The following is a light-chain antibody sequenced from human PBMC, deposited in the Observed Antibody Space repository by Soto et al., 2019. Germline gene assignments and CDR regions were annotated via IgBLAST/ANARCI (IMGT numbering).Light chain of an antibody. CDR3: KQSWT. CDR1: QSISSW. Sequence: DIQMTQSPSTLSASVGDRVTITCRASQSISSWLAWYQQKPGKAPKLLIYDASSLESGVPSRFSGSGSGPAFTLPISSLQPDDFATYYCKQSWTFGQGTKVEIK. CDR2: DAS. J-gene: IGKJ1*01. V-gene: IGKV1-5*01.